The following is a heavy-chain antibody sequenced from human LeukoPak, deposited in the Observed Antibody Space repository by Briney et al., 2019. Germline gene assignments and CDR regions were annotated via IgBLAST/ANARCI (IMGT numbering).Heavy chain of an antibody. V-gene: IGHV3-48*03. J-gene: IGHJ3*02. CDR1: GFPFSDHE. CDR2: ISSSGSDK. Sequence: PGGSLRLSCAASGFPFSDHEMNWVRQAPGKGLEWVSYISSSGSDKYYPDSVKGRFTISRDNAKNSVYLQMNSLRAEDTAVYYCARRTSGAFAIWGQGTMVTVSS. CDR3: ARRTSGAFAI.